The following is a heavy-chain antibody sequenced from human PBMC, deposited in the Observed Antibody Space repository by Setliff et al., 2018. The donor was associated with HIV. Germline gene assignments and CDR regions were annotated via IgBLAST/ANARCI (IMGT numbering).Heavy chain of an antibody. CDR3: ARGRREDTPYYGMDV. V-gene: IGHV1-2*04. CDR1: GYTFTGYY. D-gene: IGHD2-15*01. Sequence: ASVKVSCKASGYTFTGYYMHWVRQAPGQGLEWMGWINPNSGGTKYAQKFQGWVTMTRDTSISTAYMELSRLRSDDTAVYYCARGRREDTPYYGMDVLGQVTTVTVSS. CDR2: INPNSGGT. J-gene: IGHJ6*02.